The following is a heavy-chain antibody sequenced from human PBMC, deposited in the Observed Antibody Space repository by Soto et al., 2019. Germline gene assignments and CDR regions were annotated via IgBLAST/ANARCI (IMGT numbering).Heavy chain of an antibody. CDR1: GFTVSSNY. Sequence: GSLRLSCAASGFTVSSNYMSWVRQAPGKGLEWVSVIYSGGSTYYADSVKGRFTISRDNSKNTLYLQMNSLRAEDTAVYYCARDSRGYPNYYYYGMDVWGQGTTVTVSS. CDR3: ARDSRGYPNYYYYGMDV. D-gene: IGHD3-22*01. J-gene: IGHJ6*02. V-gene: IGHV3-53*01. CDR2: IYSGGST.